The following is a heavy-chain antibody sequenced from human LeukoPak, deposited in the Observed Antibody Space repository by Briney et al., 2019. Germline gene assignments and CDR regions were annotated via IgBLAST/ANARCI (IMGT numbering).Heavy chain of an antibody. CDR3: AKDGFGITIFGFFDY. CDR1: GFTFSSYV. J-gene: IGHJ4*02. CDR2: ISYDGSNK. D-gene: IGHD3-3*01. Sequence: GSLRLSCAASGFTFSSYVMHWVRQAPGKGLEWVAVISYDGSNKYYADSVKGRFTISRDNSKNTLYLQMNSLRAEDTAVYYCAKDGFGITIFGFFDYWGRGTLVTVSS. V-gene: IGHV3-30*18.